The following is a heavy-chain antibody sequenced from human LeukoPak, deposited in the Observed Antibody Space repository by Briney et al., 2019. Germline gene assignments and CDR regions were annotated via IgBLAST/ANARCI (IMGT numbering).Heavy chain of an antibody. CDR2: IYYSGST. CDR3: ARWDDKRPL. D-gene: IGHD3-9*01. CDR1: GGSITSYY. V-gene: IGHV4-59*01. J-gene: IGHJ4*02. Sequence: PSETLSLTCTVSGGSITSYYWSWIRQPPGTGLEYIGNIYYSGSTNYNPSLKSRVTISVDTSKNQFSLKLSSVTAADTAVYYCARWDDKRPLWGQGTLVTVSS.